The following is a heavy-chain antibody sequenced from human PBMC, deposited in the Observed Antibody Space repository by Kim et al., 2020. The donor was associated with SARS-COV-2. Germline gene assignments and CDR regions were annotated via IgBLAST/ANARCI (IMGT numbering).Heavy chain of an antibody. J-gene: IGHJ4*02. D-gene: IGHD5-12*01. Sequence: TTYYADAVNGRFTLARDNARNSVYLQMSSLRAEDTGVYYCTRDVAGCFDYWGQGTQVTASS. CDR3: TRDVAGCFDY. V-gene: IGHV3-48*03. CDR2: TT.